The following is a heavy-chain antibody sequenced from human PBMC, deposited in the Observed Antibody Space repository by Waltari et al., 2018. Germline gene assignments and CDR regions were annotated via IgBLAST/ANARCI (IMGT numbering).Heavy chain of an antibody. Sequence: QVQLKQWGAGLLKPSETLSLTCAVYGGSFSGYYWSWIRQPPGKGLEWIGEINHSGSTNYNPSLKSRVTISVDTSKNQFSLKLSSVTAADTAVYYCARHFWGYSSSWDRSGFDYWGQGTLVTVSS. CDR2: INHSGST. V-gene: IGHV4-34*01. CDR1: GGSFSGYY. J-gene: IGHJ4*02. CDR3: ARHFWGYSSSWDRSGFDY. D-gene: IGHD6-13*01.